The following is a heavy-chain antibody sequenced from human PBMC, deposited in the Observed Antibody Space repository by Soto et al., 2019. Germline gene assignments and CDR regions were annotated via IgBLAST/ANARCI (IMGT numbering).Heavy chain of an antibody. V-gene: IGHV3-53*02. CDR2: INSAGTP. Sequence: EVQLVETGGGLIQPGGSLRLTCDASGFTVATNYMSWVRQAPGKGLEWVSLINSAGTPYYADSVNGRFTVSRDTSKNTLYLQMSSLRVDDTAVYFCAREKSTVIRGVRYGMDVWGQGTTVTVSS. CDR1: GFTVATNY. D-gene: IGHD3-10*01. J-gene: IGHJ6*02. CDR3: AREKSTVIRGVRYGMDV.